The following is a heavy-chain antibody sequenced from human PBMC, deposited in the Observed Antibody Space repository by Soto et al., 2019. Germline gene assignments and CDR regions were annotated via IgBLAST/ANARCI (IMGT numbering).Heavy chain of an antibody. Sequence: HVQLQEAGPGLVKPSQTLSLTCTVSGGSISSGGYYWTWIRQHPGKGLEWIGYNYYSGITYYNPSLKSRVTISLDTSKNHFSLKLSSVTAAYTAVYYCARGSSIAGLYYGMDVWGQGTTVTVSS. CDR2: NYYSGIT. V-gene: IGHV4-31*03. CDR3: ARGSSIAGLYYGMDV. D-gene: IGHD6-6*01. J-gene: IGHJ6*02. CDR1: GGSISSGGYY.